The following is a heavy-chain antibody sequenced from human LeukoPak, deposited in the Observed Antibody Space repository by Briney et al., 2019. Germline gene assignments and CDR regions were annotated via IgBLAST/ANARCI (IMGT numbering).Heavy chain of an antibody. CDR1: GFTFSSYA. Sequence: PGGSLRLSCAASGFTFSSYAMSWVRQAPGKGLEWVSAISGSGGSTYYADSVKGRLTISRDNSKNTLYLQMNSLRAEDTAVYYCAKDLDYGGNSQTFWYYFDYWGQGTLVTVSS. CDR2: ISGSGGST. V-gene: IGHV3-23*01. CDR3: AKDLDYGGNSQTFWYYFDY. D-gene: IGHD4-23*01. J-gene: IGHJ4*02.